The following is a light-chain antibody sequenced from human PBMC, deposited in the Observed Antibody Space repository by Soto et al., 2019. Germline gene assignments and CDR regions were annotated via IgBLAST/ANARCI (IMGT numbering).Light chain of an antibody. CDR3: QQYGSSPLT. CDR1: QSVSSSY. Sequence: EIGLTQSPGTLSLYEGERATLSCRASQSVSSSYLAWYQQKPGQAPRLLIYGASSRATGIPDRFSGSGSGTDFTLTISRLEPEDFAVYYCQQYGSSPLTFGGGTRLEI. V-gene: IGKV3-20*01. CDR2: GAS. J-gene: IGKJ5*01.